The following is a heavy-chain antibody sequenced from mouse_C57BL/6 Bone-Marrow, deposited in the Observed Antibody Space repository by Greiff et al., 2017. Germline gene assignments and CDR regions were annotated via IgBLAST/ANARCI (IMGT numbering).Heavy chain of an antibody. CDR3: SRRGYYFYGYFDV. D-gene: IGHD2-3*01. J-gene: IGHJ1*03. CDR2: IHPNSGST. V-gene: IGHV1-64*01. CDR1: GYTFTSYW. Sequence: QVQLQQPGAELVKPGASVKLSCKASGYTFTSYWMHWVKQRPGQGLEWIGMIHPNSGSTNYNEKFKSKATLTVDKSSSTAYMQLSSLTSEDSAVYYCSRRGYYFYGYFDVWGTGTTVTVSS.